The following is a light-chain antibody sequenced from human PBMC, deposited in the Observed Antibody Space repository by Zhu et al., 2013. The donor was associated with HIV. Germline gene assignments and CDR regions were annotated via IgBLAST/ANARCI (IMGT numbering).Light chain of an antibody. V-gene: IGLV3-21*01. CDR1: NIGSKS. Sequence: SYELTQPPSVSVAPGKTARITCGGNNIGSKSVHWYQQKPGQAPVVVVDDDSDRPSGTPERFFASKSANTATLTITRVEAGDEADFYCQVWDSSIDDYVFGSGTKVTVL. CDR3: QVWDSSIDDYV. CDR2: DDS. J-gene: IGLJ1*01.